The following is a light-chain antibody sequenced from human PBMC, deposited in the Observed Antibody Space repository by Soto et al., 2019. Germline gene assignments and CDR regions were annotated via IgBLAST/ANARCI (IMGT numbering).Light chain of an antibody. CDR3: QQYNNWPLT. CDR2: GAS. J-gene: IGKJ4*01. V-gene: IGKV3-15*01. Sequence: EIVMTQSPATLSVSPGERATLSCRASQSVSSNLAWYQQKPGQAPRLLIYGASTRATGIPARFSGSGSGTEFTLTISCLQSEEFAVYYCQQYNNWPLTFGGGTKVESK. CDR1: QSVSSN.